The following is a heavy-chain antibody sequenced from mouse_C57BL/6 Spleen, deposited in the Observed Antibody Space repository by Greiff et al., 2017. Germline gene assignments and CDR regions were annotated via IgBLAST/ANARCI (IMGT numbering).Heavy chain of an antibody. J-gene: IGHJ2*01. Sequence: EVQLVESGPGLVKPSQSLSLTCSVTGYSITSGYYWNWIRQFPGNKLEWMGYISYDGSNNYNPSLKNRISITRDTSKNQFFLKLNSVTTEDTATYYCARDSNYGGDYWGQGTTLTVSS. CDR3: ARDSNYGGDY. CDR2: ISYDGSN. CDR1: GYSITSGYY. D-gene: IGHD2-5*01. V-gene: IGHV3-6*01.